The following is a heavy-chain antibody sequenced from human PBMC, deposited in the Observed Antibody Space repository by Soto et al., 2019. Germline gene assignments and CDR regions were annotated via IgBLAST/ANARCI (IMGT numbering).Heavy chain of an antibody. Sequence: PGGSLRLSCAASGFTFSSYWMHWVRQAPGKGLVWVSHINSDGSSTTYADSVKGRFTISRENAKNTLYLQMSSLRAEDTAVYYCTRGWSGETIWGQGTMVTVSS. D-gene: IGHD2-8*01. CDR3: TRGWSGETI. V-gene: IGHV3-74*01. CDR1: GFTFSSYW. CDR2: INSDGSST. J-gene: IGHJ3*02.